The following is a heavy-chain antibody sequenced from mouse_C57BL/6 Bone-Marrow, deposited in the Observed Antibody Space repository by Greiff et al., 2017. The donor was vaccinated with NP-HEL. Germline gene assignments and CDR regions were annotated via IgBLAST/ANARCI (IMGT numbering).Heavy chain of an antibody. CDR3: ARCQATSAMDY. V-gene: IGHV1-69*01. CDR2: IDPSDSYT. J-gene: IGHJ4*01. D-gene: IGHD3-2*02. Sequence: VQLQQPGAELVMPGASVKLSCKASGYTFTSYWMHWVKQRPGQGLEWIGEIDPSDSYTNYNQKFKGKSTLTVDKSSSTDYMQLSSLTSEDSAVYFCARCQATSAMDYWGQGTSVTVSS. CDR1: GYTFTSYW.